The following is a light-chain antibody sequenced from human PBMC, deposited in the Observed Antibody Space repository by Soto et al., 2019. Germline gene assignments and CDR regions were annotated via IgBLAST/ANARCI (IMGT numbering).Light chain of an antibody. J-gene: IGLJ2*01. V-gene: IGLV2-14*01. Sequence: QSALTQPASVSGSPGQSLTISCTGTSSDVGGYNFVSWFQQHPGKAPKLLIYDVSDRPSGVSTRFSGSKSGNTASLTISGLQAEDEADYYCGSYTSSTTLIFGGGTKVTVL. CDR3: GSYTSSTTLI. CDR1: SSDVGGYNF. CDR2: DVS.